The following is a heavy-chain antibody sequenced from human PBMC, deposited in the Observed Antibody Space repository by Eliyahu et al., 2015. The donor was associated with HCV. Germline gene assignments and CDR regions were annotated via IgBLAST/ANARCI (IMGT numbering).Heavy chain of an antibody. D-gene: IGHD6-6*01. CDR2: IYYSGST. CDR3: AGSEYSSSSEGYFDY. CDR1: GGSISSYY. Sequence: QVQLQESGPGLVKPSETLSLTCTVSGGSISSYYWSWIRQPPGKGLEWIGYIYYSGSTNYNPSLKSRVTISVDTSKNQFSLKLSSVTAADTAVYYCAGSEYSSSSEGYFDYWGQGTLVTVSS. J-gene: IGHJ4*02. V-gene: IGHV4-59*08.